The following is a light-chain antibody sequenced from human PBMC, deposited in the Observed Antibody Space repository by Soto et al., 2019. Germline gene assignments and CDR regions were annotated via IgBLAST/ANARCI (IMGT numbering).Light chain of an antibody. CDR2: DAS. V-gene: IGKV3-15*01. CDR3: QQYNNWPPDFT. Sequence: EIVMTQSPATMSLSPGDRAALSCRASQSVVTNLAWYQQKPGQAPTLLIYDASTRATRLPDRFSGSGSGTEFNLTITSLQSEDFAIYFCQQYNNWPPDFTFGQGTKLEIK. CDR1: QSVVTN. J-gene: IGKJ2*01.